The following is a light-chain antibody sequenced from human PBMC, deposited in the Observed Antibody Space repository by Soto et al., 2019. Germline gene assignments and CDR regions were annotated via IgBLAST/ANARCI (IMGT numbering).Light chain of an antibody. CDR2: DVF. J-gene: IGLJ2*01. V-gene: IGLV2-14*01. CDR1: SSDVPGSNS. CDR3: SSYITSAIVV. Sequence: QSAPTQPASVSASRGQSITISCTGTSSDVPGSNSVSWYQQHPGKAPTLIIFDVFKRPSGVSDRFSGSKSGNTASLTISGLQAEDEADYYCSSYITSAIVVFGGGTKVTVL.